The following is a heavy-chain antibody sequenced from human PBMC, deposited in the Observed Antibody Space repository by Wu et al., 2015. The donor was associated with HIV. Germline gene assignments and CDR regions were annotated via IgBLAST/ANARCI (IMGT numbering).Heavy chain of an antibody. Sequence: QVQLVQSGVEMKKPGASVKVSCNSSGYTFTSYGFTWVRQAPGQGLEWMGWISAYNGQTNYAQKFQDRVTMTTDTSTTTAYMELRNLRSDDSAIYYCARDWVGVGELYFWGQGTLVTVSS. J-gene: IGHJ4*02. V-gene: IGHV1-18*01. CDR1: GYTFTSYG. D-gene: IGHD3-10*01. CDR2: ISAYNGQT. CDR3: ARDWVGVGELYF.